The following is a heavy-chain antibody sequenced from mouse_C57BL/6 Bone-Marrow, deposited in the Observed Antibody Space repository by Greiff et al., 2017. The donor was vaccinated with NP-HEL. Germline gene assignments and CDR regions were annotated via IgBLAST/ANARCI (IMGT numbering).Heavy chain of an antibody. CDR3: ARSHYYGLFAY. Sequence: DVKLVESGGGLVQPGGSLSLSCAASGFTFTDYYMSWVRQPPGKALEWLGFIRNKANGYTTEYSASVKGRFTISRDNSQSIRYLQMNALRAEDSATYYCARSHYYGLFAYWGQGTLVTVSA. D-gene: IGHD1-2*01. CDR1: GFTFTDYY. V-gene: IGHV7-3*01. CDR2: IRNKANGYTT. J-gene: IGHJ3*01.